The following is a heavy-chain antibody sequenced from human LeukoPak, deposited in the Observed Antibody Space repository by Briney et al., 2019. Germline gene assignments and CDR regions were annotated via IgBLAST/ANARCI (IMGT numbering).Heavy chain of an antibody. V-gene: IGHV4-38-2*02. Sequence: PAETLSLTCTVSGYSISSGYYWGWIQQPPGKGLEWIGSIYHRGSNYYNPSPKSPSTKSLDTSKNQFSLTLSSVTAADMAVYYCARDGIRIVVVHAFDIWGKGRMVTVSS. CDR3: ARDGIRIVVVHAFDI. D-gene: IGHD3-22*01. CDR1: GYSISSGYY. CDR2: IYHRGSN. J-gene: IGHJ3*02.